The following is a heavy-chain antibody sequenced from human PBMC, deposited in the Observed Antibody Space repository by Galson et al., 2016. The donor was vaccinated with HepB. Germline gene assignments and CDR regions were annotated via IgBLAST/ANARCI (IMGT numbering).Heavy chain of an antibody. CDR3: ARRPIAYYDSSGYYRPDSYYFDY. V-gene: IGHV3-21*01. Sequence: SLRLSCAASGFTFSSYSMNWVRQAPGKGLEWVSSISSSSSYIYYADSVKGRFTISRDNAKNSLYLQMNSLSAEDTAVYYCARRPIAYYDSSGYYRPDSYYFDYWGQGTLVTVSS. J-gene: IGHJ4*02. CDR2: ISSSSSYI. D-gene: IGHD3-22*01. CDR1: GFTFSSYS.